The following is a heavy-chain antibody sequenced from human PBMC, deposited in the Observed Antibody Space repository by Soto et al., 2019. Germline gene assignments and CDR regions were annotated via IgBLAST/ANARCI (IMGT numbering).Heavy chain of an antibody. J-gene: IGHJ4*02. CDR3: ATDLGGAWLVLGY. V-gene: IGHV1-24*01. D-gene: IGHD6-19*01. CDR1: GGTFSSYA. CDR2: FDPEVGET. Sequence: GASVKVSCKASGGTFSSYAISWVRQAPGQGLELMGGFDPEVGETIYAQKFQGRVTITEDTSTDTAYMELSSLRSEDTAVYYCATDLGGAWLVLGYWGQGTLVTVSS.